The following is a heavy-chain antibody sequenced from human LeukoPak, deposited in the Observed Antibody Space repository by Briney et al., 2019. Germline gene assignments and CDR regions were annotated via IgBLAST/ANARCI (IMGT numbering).Heavy chain of an antibody. D-gene: IGHD2-2*01. CDR2: IYYSGST. CDR3: ARHLGYCSSTSCYGWFDP. V-gene: IGHV4-59*08. Sequence: SETLSLTCTVSGGSISSYYWSWIRQPLGKGLEWIGYIYYSGSTNYNPSLKSRVTISVDTSKNQFSLKLSSVTAADTAVYYCARHLGYCSSTSCYGWFDPWGQRTLVTVSS. J-gene: IGHJ5*02. CDR1: GGSISSYY.